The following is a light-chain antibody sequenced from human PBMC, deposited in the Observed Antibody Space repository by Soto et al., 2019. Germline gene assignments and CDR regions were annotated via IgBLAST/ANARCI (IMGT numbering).Light chain of an antibody. J-gene: IGKJ1*01. CDR1: QSVSSY. Sequence: EIVLTQSPATLSLSPGERATLSCRASQSVSSYLAWYQQKPGQAPRLLIYDASNRATAIPARFSGSGSGTDFTITISSLEPEDFAVYYCQQRSNWPPWTIGQGTKVEIK. CDR2: DAS. V-gene: IGKV3-11*01. CDR3: QQRSNWPPWT.